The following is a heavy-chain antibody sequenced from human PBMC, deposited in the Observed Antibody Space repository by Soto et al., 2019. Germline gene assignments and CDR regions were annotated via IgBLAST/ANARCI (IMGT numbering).Heavy chain of an antibody. D-gene: IGHD1-26*01. Sequence: QVQLVESGGGVVQPGRSLRLSCAASGFTFSSYGMHWVRQAPGKGLEWVAVIWYDGSNKYYEDSVKGRFTISRDNSKNTLYLQMNSLRAEDTAVYYCARGRGREVGMDVWGQGTTVTVSS. CDR3: ARGRGREVGMDV. CDR2: IWYDGSNK. V-gene: IGHV3-33*01. CDR1: GFTFSSYG. J-gene: IGHJ6*02.